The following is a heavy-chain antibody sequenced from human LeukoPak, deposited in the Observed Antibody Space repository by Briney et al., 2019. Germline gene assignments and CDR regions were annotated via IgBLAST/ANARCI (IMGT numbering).Heavy chain of an antibody. D-gene: IGHD3-9*01. V-gene: IGHV1-18*01. Sequence: ASVKVSCKASGYTFTTYGISWVRQAPGQGLEWVGWISVHNGVTNYAQKFRGRVTMSSDTSTNTAYMDMGSMRSDDTAVYYCARVNYHILTGFLRSTRDRYSYYMDVWGKGTTVTVSS. J-gene: IGHJ6*03. CDR1: GYTFTTYG. CDR2: ISVHNGVT. CDR3: ARVNYHILTGFLRSTRDRYSYYMDV.